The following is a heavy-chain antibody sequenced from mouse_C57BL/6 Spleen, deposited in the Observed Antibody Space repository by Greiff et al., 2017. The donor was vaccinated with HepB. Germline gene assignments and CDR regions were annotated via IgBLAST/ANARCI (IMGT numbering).Heavy chain of an antibody. Sequence: VHLVESGPELVKPGASVKISCKASGYAFSSSWMNWVKQRPGKGLEWIGRIYPGDGDTNYNGKFKGKATLTADKSSSTAYMQLSSLTSEDSAVYFCARSHYYGSSYKYYFDYWGQGTTLTVSS. CDR3: ARSHYYGSSYKYYFDY. J-gene: IGHJ2*01. D-gene: IGHD1-1*01. CDR2: IYPGDGDT. V-gene: IGHV1-82*01. CDR1: GYAFSSSW.